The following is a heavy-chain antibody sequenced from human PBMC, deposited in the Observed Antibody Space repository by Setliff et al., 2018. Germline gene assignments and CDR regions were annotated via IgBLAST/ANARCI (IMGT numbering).Heavy chain of an antibody. CDR3: ARVSQYSSGWYYYYYGMDV. J-gene: IGHJ6*02. CDR2: IYYSGST. V-gene: IGHV4-39*07. Sequence: SETLSLTCTVSGGSVSSSSYYWGWIRQPPGKGLEWIGSIYYSGSTYYNPSLKSRVTISVDTSKNQFSLKLSSVTAADTAVYYCARVSQYSSGWYYYYYGMDVWGQGTTVTVSS. CDR1: GGSVSSSSYY. D-gene: IGHD6-19*01.